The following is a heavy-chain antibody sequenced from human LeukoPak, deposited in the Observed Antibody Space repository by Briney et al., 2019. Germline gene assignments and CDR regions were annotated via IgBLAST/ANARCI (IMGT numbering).Heavy chain of an antibody. V-gene: IGHV4-34*01. Sequence: PSETLSLTCAVYGGSFSGYYWSWVRQPPGKGLEWIGEINHSGSTNYNPSLKSRVTISVDTSKNQFSLKLSSVTAADTAVYYCARVSDERFSSGWHDYWGQGTLVTVSS. D-gene: IGHD6-19*01. CDR2: INHSGST. CDR3: ARVSDERFSSGWHDY. J-gene: IGHJ4*02. CDR1: GGSFSGYY.